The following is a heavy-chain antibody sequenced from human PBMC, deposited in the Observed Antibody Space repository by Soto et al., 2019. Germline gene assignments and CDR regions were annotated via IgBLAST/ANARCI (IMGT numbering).Heavy chain of an antibody. D-gene: IGHD4-17*01. Sequence: GGSLRLSCAASGFTFSNAWMNWVRQAPGKGLERVGRIKSKTDGGTTDYAAPVKGRFTISRGDSKNTLYLQMNSLKTEDTAVYFCTTVSGDIHYYYYYGMDVWGQGTMVTVSS. CDR3: TTVSGDIHYYYYYGMDV. J-gene: IGHJ6*02. V-gene: IGHV3-15*07. CDR1: GFTFSNAW. CDR2: IKSKTDGGTT.